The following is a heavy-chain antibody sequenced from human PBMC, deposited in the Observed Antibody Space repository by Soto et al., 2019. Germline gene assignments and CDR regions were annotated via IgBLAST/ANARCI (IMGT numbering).Heavy chain of an antibody. CDR1: GFTFSSYA. D-gene: IGHD3-3*01. J-gene: IGHJ3*01. V-gene: IGHV3-30-3*01. CDR2: ISYDGGSK. Sequence: QVQLVESGGGVVQPGWSLRLSCAASGFTFSSYAMHWVRQAPGKGLEWVAVISYDGGSKTYADSVKGRFTISRDNSKNMLSLQMNSLKCEDTAVYYCVRRSPSSGTSFNDAFDFWGQGTMVTVSS. CDR3: VRRSPSSGTSFNDAFDF.